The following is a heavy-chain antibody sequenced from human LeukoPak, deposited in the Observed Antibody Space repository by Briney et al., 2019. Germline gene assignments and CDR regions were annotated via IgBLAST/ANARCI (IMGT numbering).Heavy chain of an antibody. V-gene: IGHV4-59*01. D-gene: IGHD3-3*01. CDR2: IYYSGST. CDR3: ARGHYYDFWSGYYASYYYYGMDV. CDR1: GGSISSYY. Sequence: SETLSLTCTVSGGSISSYYWSWIRQPPWKGLEWIGYIYYSGSTNYNPSLKSRVTISVDTSKNQFSLKLSSVTAADTAVYYCARGHYYDFWSGYYASYYYYGMDVWGQGTTVTVSS. J-gene: IGHJ6*02.